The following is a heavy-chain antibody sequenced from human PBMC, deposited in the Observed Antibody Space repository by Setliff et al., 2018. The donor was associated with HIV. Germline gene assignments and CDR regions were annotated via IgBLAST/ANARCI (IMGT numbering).Heavy chain of an antibody. CDR1: GVSINRTDHY. CDR2: VSQSGST. J-gene: IGHJ5*02. Sequence: KTSETLSLTCSVSGVSINRTDHYWGWIRRSPGKRLEWIGSVSQSGSTYYNPSLKSRITISVDRSKNLFSLKLISVTAADQGVYYCARVPVAGANWFDPWGLGTLVTVSS. V-gene: IGHV4-39*01. CDR3: ARVPVAGANWFDP. D-gene: IGHD2-21*01.